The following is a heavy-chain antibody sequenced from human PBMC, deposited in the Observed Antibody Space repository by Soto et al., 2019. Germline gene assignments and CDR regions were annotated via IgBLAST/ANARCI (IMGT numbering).Heavy chain of an antibody. CDR2: IYYGGST. J-gene: IGHJ4*02. V-gene: IGHV4-59*01. CDR3: ARDPGSGYYHFTH. D-gene: IGHD3-10*01. CDR1: GGSISNYY. Sequence: SETLSLTCTVSGGSISNYYWSWIRQPPGKGLEWIGYIYYGGSTNYNPSLKSRVTMSVDSSKNQFSLKMSSVTAADTALYYCARDPGSGYYHFTHWGQGTLVTVSS.